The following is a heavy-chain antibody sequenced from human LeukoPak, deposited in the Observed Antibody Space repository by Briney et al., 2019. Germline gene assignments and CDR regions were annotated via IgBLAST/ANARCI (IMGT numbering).Heavy chain of an antibody. CDR2: ISYSGST. Sequence: SETLSLTCSVSGGSISSYYWSWIRQPPGKGLEWIGYISYSGSTNYNPSLRSRVTISVDTSKNQFSLRLSSVTAADTAVYYCARQYYLDSGGYYYFDYWGQGTLVTVSS. D-gene: IGHD3-22*01. CDR3: ARQYYLDSGGYYYFDY. V-gene: IGHV4-59*08. CDR1: GGSISSYY. J-gene: IGHJ4*02.